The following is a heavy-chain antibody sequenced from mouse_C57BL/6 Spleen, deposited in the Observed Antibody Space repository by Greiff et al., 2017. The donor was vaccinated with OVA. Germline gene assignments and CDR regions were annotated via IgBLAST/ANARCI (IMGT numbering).Heavy chain of an antibody. J-gene: IGHJ4*01. CDR1: GFTFSSYT. Sequence: DVMLVESGGGLVKPGGSLKLSCAASGFTFSSYTMSWVRQTPEKRLEWVATISGGGGNTYYPDSVKGRFTISRDNAKYTLYLQMSSLRSEDTALYYCARQPDSSGPYYAMDYWGQGTSVTVSS. CDR2: ISGGGGNT. D-gene: IGHD3-2*02. V-gene: IGHV5-9*01. CDR3: ARQPDSSGPYYAMDY.